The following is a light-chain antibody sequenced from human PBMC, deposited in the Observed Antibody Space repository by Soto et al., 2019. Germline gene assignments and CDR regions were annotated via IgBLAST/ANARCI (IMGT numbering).Light chain of an antibody. J-gene: IGLJ2*01. V-gene: IGLV2-11*01. Sequence: QPVLTQPRSVSGSPGQSVTISCTGTSSDVGGYNYVSWYQQHPGKAPKVMIYDVSKRPSGVPDRFSGSKSGNTASLTISGLQAEDEAAYYCCSYTSTYTLVFGGGTKLTVL. CDR1: SSDVGGYNY. CDR3: CSYTSTYTLV. CDR2: DVS.